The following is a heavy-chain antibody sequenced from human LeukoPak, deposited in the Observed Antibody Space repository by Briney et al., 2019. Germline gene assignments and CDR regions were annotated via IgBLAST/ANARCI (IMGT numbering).Heavy chain of an antibody. Sequence: GGSLRLSCAASGFSFSSYAMHWVRQAPGKGLEWVTVISYDGSKKYYAASVKGRFTISRDNSKNTLYLQMNSLRAEDTAVYYCARGCSYCSSTSCCRGDAFDIWGQGTMVTVSS. J-gene: IGHJ3*02. D-gene: IGHD2-2*01. V-gene: IGHV3-30-3*01. CDR3: ARGCSYCSSTSCCRGDAFDI. CDR1: GFSFSSYA. CDR2: ISYDGSKK.